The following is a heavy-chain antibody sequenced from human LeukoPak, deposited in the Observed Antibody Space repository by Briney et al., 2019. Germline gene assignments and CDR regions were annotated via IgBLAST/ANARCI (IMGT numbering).Heavy chain of an antibody. V-gene: IGHV4-4*07. CDR2: IYSSGST. CDR3: ARLNGDGFDI. Sequence: PSETLSLTCTVSGGSLGGYYWYWIRQPAGKGLEWIGRIYSSGSTNYAPSLTSRVTMSIDTSKKHLSLKLNTVTAADTAVYYCARLNGDGFDIWGQGTKVTVSS. CDR1: GGSLGGYY. D-gene: IGHD2-8*01. J-gene: IGHJ3*02.